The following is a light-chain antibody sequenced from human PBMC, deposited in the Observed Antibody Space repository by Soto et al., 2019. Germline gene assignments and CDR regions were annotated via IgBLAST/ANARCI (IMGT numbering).Light chain of an antibody. CDR2: GSN. V-gene: IGLV1-47*01. CDR3: AAWDDGLSGLV. Sequence: QSVLSQPPSASWTPGQRVTISCSGSRSNIGRNYVYWYQQLPGMAPKLLIYGSNQRPSGVPDRFSGSKSGTSGSLAISGLRSEDEGDYYCAAWDDGLSGLVFGGGTKLTVL. CDR1: RSNIGRNY. J-gene: IGLJ2*01.